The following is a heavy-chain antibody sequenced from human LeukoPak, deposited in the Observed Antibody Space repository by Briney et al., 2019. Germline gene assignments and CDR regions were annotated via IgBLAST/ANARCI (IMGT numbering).Heavy chain of an antibody. V-gene: IGHV4-59*01. CDR3: ASFSSSNYYYGMDV. D-gene: IGHD6-6*01. CDR2: IYYSGST. Sequence: PSETLSLTCTVSGGSISSYYWSWIRQPPGKGLEWIGYIYYSGSTNYNPSLKSQVTISVDTSKNRFSLKLSSVTAADTAVYYCASFSSSNYYYGMDVWGQGTTVTVSS. CDR1: GGSISSYY. J-gene: IGHJ6*02.